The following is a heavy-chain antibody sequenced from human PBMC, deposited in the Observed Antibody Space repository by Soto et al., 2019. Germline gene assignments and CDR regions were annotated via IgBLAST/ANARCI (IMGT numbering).Heavy chain of an antibody. J-gene: IGHJ5*02. CDR1: GGSISSSSYY. CDR2: IYYSGST. D-gene: IGHD3-3*01. V-gene: IGHV4-39*01. Sequence: PSGTPSLTCTVSGGSISSSSYYWGWIRPPPGKGLGGFGSIYYSGSTYYNPSLKSRVTISVDTSKNQFSLKLSSVTAADTAVYYCARQTAYYDFWSGYSPSNWFDPWGQGTLVTVSS. CDR3: ARQTAYYDFWSGYSPSNWFDP.